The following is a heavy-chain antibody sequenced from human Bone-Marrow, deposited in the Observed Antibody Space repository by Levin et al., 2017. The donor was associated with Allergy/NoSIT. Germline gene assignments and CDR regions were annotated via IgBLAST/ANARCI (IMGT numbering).Heavy chain of an antibody. CDR1: GATLSDLS. V-gene: IGHV1-24*01. J-gene: IGHJ4*02. CDR2: FDPEQSQT. Sequence: GESLKISCKVSGATLSDLSIHWVRQAPGKGLEWLGGFDPEQSQTIYAQKFQGRVTMTEDTSTDTGYMDLSSLRFEDTAVYYCATLLKGPDYDSSGFYAPLDSWGQGTLVTVSS. CDR3: ATLLKGPDYDSSGFYAPLDS. D-gene: IGHD3-22*01.